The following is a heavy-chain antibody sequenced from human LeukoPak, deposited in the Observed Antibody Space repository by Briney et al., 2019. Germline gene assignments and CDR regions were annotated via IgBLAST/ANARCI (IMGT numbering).Heavy chain of an antibody. CDR1: GYSISSGYY. V-gene: IGHV4-38-2*02. CDR2: IYHSGSA. CDR3: ARIARAAAGTYINYYYYYMDV. Sequence: SETLSLTCTVSGYSISSGYYWGWIRQPPGKGLEWIGSIYHSGSAYYNPSLKSRVTISVDTSKNQFSLKLTSVTAADTAVYYCARIARAAAGTYINYYYYYMDVWGKGTTVTVSS. D-gene: IGHD6-13*01. J-gene: IGHJ6*03.